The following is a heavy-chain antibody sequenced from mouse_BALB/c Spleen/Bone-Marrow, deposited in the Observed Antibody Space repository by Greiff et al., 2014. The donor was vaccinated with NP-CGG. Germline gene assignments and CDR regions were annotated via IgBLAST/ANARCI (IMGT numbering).Heavy chain of an antibody. CDR1: GYSITRDYA. Sequence: EVKLVESGPGLVKPSQSLSLTCTVTGYSITRDYAWYWIRQFTGNKLEWMGYISYSGSTTYNPSLKSRFSFTPDTSKNQFFLQLNSVTTEDTATYYGARSSSYDYDVGFAYWGQGTLVTVSA. J-gene: IGHJ3*01. CDR2: ISYSGST. V-gene: IGHV3-2*02. D-gene: IGHD2-4*01. CDR3: ARSSSYDYDVGFAY.